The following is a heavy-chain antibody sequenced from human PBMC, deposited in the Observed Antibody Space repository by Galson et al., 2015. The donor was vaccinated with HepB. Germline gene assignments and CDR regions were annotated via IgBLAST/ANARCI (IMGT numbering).Heavy chain of an antibody. Sequence: SVKVSCKASGYTFSTYSIIWVRQAPGQGLEWMGWISAYNRYTNYTQKLQGRVTMTTDTSTSTAFMELRSLRSDDTAVYYCARGALVVAGGARQNNWFGPWGQGTLVTVSS. CDR1: GYTFSTYS. D-gene: IGHD1-26*01. V-gene: IGHV1-18*01. CDR3: ARGALVVAGGARQNNWFGP. J-gene: IGHJ5*02. CDR2: ISAYNRYT.